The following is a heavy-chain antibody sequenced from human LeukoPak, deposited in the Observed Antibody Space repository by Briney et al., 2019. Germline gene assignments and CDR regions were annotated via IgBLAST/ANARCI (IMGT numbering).Heavy chain of an antibody. CDR2: IWYDGSNK. J-gene: IGHJ4*02. CDR3: ARSTTYYYDSSGYSDFDY. D-gene: IGHD3-22*01. Sequence: GRSLRLSCAASGFTFSSYGMHWVRQAPGKGLEWVAVIWYDGSNKYYADSVKGPFTISRDNSKNTLYLQMNSLRAEDTAVYYCARSTTYYYDSSGYSDFDYWGQGTLVTVSS. CDR1: GFTFSSYG. V-gene: IGHV3-33*01.